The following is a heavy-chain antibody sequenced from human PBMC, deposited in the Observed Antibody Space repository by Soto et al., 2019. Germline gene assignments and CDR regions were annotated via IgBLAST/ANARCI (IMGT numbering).Heavy chain of an antibody. V-gene: IGHV2-5*02. J-gene: IGHJ6*02. CDR1: GLALTTNGLS. Sequence: QITLKESGPTLVKPTQTLTLTCAFSGLALTTNGLSVGWVRQPPGKALEWLALIYWDDDKRYSPSLKSRLTITRNTSKNQVVLTMTNMDPVDTATYYCAHSSTDLNHAIDVWGQGTTVSVFS. D-gene: IGHD3-3*01. CDR2: IYWDDDK. CDR3: AHSSTDLNHAIDV.